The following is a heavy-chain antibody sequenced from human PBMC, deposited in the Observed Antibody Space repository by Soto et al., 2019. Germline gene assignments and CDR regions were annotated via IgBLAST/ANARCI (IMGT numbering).Heavy chain of an antibody. V-gene: IGHV3-21*01. Sequence: GGSLRLYCAASGFTFGSSTMNWVRQAPGKGLEWVSSISSSSTYIYYTDSVKGRFTISRDNARNSLYLQMNSLRAEDTAVYYCASGYGPYDYWGQGTLVTVSS. CDR1: GFTFGSST. CDR2: ISSSSTYI. D-gene: IGHD4-17*01. CDR3: ASGYGPYDY. J-gene: IGHJ4*02.